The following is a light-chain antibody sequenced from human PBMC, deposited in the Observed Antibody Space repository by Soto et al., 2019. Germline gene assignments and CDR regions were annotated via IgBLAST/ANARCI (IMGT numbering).Light chain of an antibody. J-gene: IGKJ2*01. V-gene: IGKV1-39*01. Sequence: DLQMTQSPSSLSASVGDRVTITCRASQTISTYLNWYQQKPGKAPRLMIYDASSLLSGVPSRFSGSGSGTDFTLTIASLQPEDFSTYYCQQSDSTPYTFGQGNKVEI. CDR3: QQSDSTPYT. CDR2: DAS. CDR1: QTISTY.